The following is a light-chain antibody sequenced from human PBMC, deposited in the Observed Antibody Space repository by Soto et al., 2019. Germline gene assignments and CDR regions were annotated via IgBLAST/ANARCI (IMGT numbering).Light chain of an antibody. CDR1: QSISSY. CDR3: QQSYSTPVT. Sequence: DIQMTQSPSSLSASVGDRVTITCRASQSISSYLHWYQQKPGKAPKLLIYAASSLQSGVPSRFSGSGSGTDFTLTISSLQPEDFATYYWQQSYSTPVTCGPGTKVDIK. J-gene: IGKJ3*01. CDR2: AAS. V-gene: IGKV1-39*01.